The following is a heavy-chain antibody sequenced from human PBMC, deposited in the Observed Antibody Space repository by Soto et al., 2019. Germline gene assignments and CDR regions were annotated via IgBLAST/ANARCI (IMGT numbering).Heavy chain of an antibody. CDR3: ARLEVVPAAHNWFGP. J-gene: IGHJ5*02. CDR1: GYTFTSYA. Sequence: QVQLVQSGAEVKKPGASVKVSCKASGYTFTSYAMHWVRQAPGQRLEWMGWINAGNGNTKYSQKFQGRVTITRDTSASTAYRELSSLRAEDTAVYYCARLEVVPAAHNWFGPWGQGTLVTVSS. CDR2: INAGNGNT. D-gene: IGHD2-2*01. V-gene: IGHV1-3*01.